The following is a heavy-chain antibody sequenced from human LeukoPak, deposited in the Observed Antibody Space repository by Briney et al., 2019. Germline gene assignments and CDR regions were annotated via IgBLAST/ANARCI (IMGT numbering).Heavy chain of an antibody. V-gene: IGHV1-8*01. CDR1: GYTFTSYD. J-gene: IGHJ4*02. CDR3: AIQRYSSSSGDFDY. Sequence: SVKVSCKASGYTFTSYDINWVGQATGQGIEWMGWMNPNSGNTGYAQKLQGRVTMTRNTSISTAYMELRSLRSEDTAVYYCAIQRYSSSSGDFDYWGQGTLVTVSS. CDR2: MNPNSGNT. D-gene: IGHD6-6*01.